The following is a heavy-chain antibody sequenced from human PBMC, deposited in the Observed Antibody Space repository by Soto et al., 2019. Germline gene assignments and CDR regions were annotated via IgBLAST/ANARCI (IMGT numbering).Heavy chain of an antibody. CDR1: GYTFTTYG. D-gene: IGHD3-10*01. J-gene: IGHJ4*02. CDR3: ARGDLGSYFDY. CDR2: ISAHNGET. Sequence: QVQLVQSGAEVKRPEASVKVSCKASGYTFTTYGISWVRQAPGQGLEWMGWISAHNGETNYAQKLQGRVTLTTDTSTSTAYMELRSLRSDDTAVYYCARGDLGSYFDYWGQATLVTVSS. V-gene: IGHV1-18*01.